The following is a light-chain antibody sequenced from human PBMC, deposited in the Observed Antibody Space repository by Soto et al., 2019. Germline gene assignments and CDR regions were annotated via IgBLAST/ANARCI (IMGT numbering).Light chain of an antibody. CDR2: DAS. CDR3: QQEGT. J-gene: IGKJ3*01. Sequence: EIVLTQSPATLSLSPGERATLSCRASQSVSSYLAWYQQKPGQAPRLLIYDASNRATGIPARFSGSGSGTDFTLTISSLESGDYAVYYCQQEGTFGPGTKVDIK. V-gene: IGKV3-11*01. CDR1: QSVSSY.